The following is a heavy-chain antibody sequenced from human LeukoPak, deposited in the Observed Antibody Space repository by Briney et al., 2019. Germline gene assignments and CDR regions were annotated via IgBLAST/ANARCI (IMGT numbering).Heavy chain of an antibody. Sequence: PGGSLRLSCAAYGFPLCSYPMQWVRRATGWGVGWVAVISNDGRNKYYADSVKGRFTISRDNSKNTLYLQMNSLRAEDTAVYYCARDLYRYGWRYFDYWGQGTLVTVSS. CDR3: ARDLYRYGWRYFDY. V-gene: IGHV3-30*04. D-gene: IGHD5-18*01. CDR2: ISNDGRNK. CDR1: GFPLCSYP. J-gene: IGHJ4*02.